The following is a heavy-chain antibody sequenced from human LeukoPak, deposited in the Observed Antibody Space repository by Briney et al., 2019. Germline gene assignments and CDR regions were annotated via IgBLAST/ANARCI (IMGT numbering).Heavy chain of an antibody. CDR3: AREYYGSGSYTRSLDY. CDR1: EFTFISYA. Sequence: GRSLSPSCAAPEFTFISYAMNWFRQAQGKGLEWGAVISYDGSNKYYADSVKGRFTISRDNSKNTLYLQMNSLRAEDTAVYYCAREYYGSGSYTRSLDYWGQGTLVTVSS. V-gene: IGHV3-30*04. CDR2: ISYDGSNK. D-gene: IGHD3-10*01. J-gene: IGHJ4*02.